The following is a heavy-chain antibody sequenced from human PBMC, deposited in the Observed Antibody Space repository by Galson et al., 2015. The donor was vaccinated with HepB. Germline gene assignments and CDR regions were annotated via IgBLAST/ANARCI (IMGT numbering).Heavy chain of an antibody. CDR1: GGSISSGSYY. Sequence: TLSLTCTVSGGSISSGSYYWSWIRQPAGKGLEWIGRIYTSGSTNYNPSLKSRATMSVDTSKNQFSLKLSSVTAADTAVYYCARGASIITMVRGVTNDAFDIWGQGTMVTVSS. V-gene: IGHV4-61*02. CDR2: IYTSGST. J-gene: IGHJ3*02. D-gene: IGHD3-10*01. CDR3: ARGASIITMVRGVTNDAFDI.